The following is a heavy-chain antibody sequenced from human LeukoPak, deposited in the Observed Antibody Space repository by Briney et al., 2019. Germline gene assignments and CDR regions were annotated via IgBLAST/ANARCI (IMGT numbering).Heavy chain of an antibody. CDR1: GYTLTELS. J-gene: IGHJ3*02. V-gene: IGHV1-24*01. Sequence: ASVKVSCKVSGYTLTELSMHWVRQAPGKGLEWMGGFDLEDGETIYAQKFQGRVTMTEDTSTDTAYMELSSLRSEDTAVYYCATDLSPTDAFDIWGQGTMVTVSS. CDR3: ATDLSPTDAFDI. CDR2: FDLEDGET.